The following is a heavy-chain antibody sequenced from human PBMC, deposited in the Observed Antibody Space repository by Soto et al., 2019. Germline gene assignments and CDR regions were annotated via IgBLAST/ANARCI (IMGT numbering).Heavy chain of an antibody. CDR1: GYTFSDYY. CDR2: ISSSSSYR. J-gene: IGHJ3*02. V-gene: IGHV3-11*06. CDR3: ARVDDSSGYGAFDI. Sequence: QVQLVESGGGLVKPGGSLRLSCAASGYTFSDYYMSWIRQAPGKGLEWVSYISSSSSYRNYADSVKGRFTISRDNSKNTLYLQMNSLRAEDTAVYYCARVDDSSGYGAFDIWGQGTMVTVSS. D-gene: IGHD3-22*01.